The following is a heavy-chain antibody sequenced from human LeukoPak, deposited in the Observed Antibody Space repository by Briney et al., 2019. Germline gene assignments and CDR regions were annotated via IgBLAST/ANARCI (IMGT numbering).Heavy chain of an antibody. Sequence: SETLSLTCTVSGGSISSYFWSWIRQPPGKGLEWIGYINYSGSTNYNPSLKSRVTISVDTSKNQFSLKLSSVTAADTAVYYCARLNGGSWGQGTLVTVSS. CDR1: GGSISSYF. CDR2: INYSGST. V-gene: IGHV4-59*01. J-gene: IGHJ5*02. CDR3: ARLNGGS. D-gene: IGHD7-27*01.